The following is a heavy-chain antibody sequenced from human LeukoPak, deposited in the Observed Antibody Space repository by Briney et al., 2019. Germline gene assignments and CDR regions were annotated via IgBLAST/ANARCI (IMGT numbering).Heavy chain of an antibody. Sequence: PGGSLRLSCAASGFRFSSYAMTWVRQAPGKGLEWVSAVGVSGGNTYYADSVKGRFTISRDNSNNPLYLQMNSLRAEDTALYYCARRNFFDYWGQGTLVTVSS. CDR2: VGVSGGNT. J-gene: IGHJ4*02. CDR1: GFRFSSYA. CDR3: ARRNFFDY. V-gene: IGHV3-23*01.